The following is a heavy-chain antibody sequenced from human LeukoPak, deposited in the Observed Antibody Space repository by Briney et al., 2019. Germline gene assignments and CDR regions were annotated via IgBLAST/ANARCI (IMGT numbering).Heavy chain of an antibody. V-gene: IGHV3-23*01. J-gene: IGHJ3*02. CDR1: GFTFSSYA. CDR3: AKEEGLLWFRLQDAFDI. D-gene: IGHD3-10*01. Sequence: GGSLRLSCAASGFTFSSYAMSWVRQAPGKGLEGVSAISGSGGSTYYADSVKGRFTISRDNSKNTLYLQMNSLRAEDTAVYYCAKEEGLLWFRLQDAFDIWGQGTMVTVSS. CDR2: ISGSGGST.